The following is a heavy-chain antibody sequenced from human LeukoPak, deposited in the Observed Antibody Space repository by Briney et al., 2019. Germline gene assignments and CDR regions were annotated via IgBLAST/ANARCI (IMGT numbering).Heavy chain of an antibody. D-gene: IGHD2-8*01. V-gene: IGHV1-46*01. J-gene: IGHJ6*02. CDR1: GYNFIGYY. CDR2: INPSGGST. Sequence: AASVKVSCKASGYNFIGYYMHWVRQAPRQGLEWMGIINPSGGSTSYAQKFQDRVTMTRDTSTSTVYMELSSLKSEDTAVYYCAREDVVLVDAVRYYYYGRRLGPRDHGHRLL. CDR3: AREDVVLVDAVRYYYYGRR.